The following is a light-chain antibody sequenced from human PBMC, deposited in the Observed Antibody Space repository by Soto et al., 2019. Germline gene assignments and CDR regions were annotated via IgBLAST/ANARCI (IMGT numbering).Light chain of an antibody. CDR1: QSVLHRSSTLNS. J-gene: IGKJ1*01. Sequence: DIVMTQSPDSLAVSLGERATINCKSSQSVLHRSSTLNSLAWYQQKPGQPPKLLTYWASTRESGVPDRFSGSGSGTDFTITISNLQAEDVAVYYCQQYYSSPWTFGRGTKVEMK. V-gene: IGKV4-1*01. CDR2: WAS. CDR3: QQYYSSPWT.